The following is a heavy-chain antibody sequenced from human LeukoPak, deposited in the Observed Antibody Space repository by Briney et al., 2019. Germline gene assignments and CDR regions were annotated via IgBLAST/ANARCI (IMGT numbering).Heavy chain of an antibody. V-gene: IGHV3-9*01. CDR2: ISWNSGSI. CDR1: GFTFDDYA. D-gene: IGHD3-10*01. CDR3: ARGGGSGSYYDAPFDY. J-gene: IGHJ4*02. Sequence: PGRSLRLSCAASGFTFDDYAMHWVRQAPGKGLEWVSGISWNSGSIGYADSVKGRFTISRDNSNNTLYLQMNSLRAEDTAVYYCARGGGSGSYYDAPFDYWAQGTLVTVSS.